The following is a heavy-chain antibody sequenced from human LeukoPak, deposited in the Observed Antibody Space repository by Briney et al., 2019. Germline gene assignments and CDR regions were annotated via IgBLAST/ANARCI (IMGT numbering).Heavy chain of an antibody. D-gene: IGHD4-17*01. Sequence: SETLSLTCAVYGGSFSGYYWSWIRQPPGKGLEWIGEINHSGSTNYNPSLKSRVTISVDTSKNQFSLKLSSVTAADTAVYYCARQGLRNNWFDPWGQGTLVTVSS. V-gene: IGHV4-34*01. J-gene: IGHJ5*02. CDR1: GGSFSGYY. CDR2: INHSGST. CDR3: ARQGLRNNWFDP.